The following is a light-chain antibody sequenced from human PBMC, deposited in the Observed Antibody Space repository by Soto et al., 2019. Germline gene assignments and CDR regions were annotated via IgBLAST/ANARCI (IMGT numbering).Light chain of an antibody. J-gene: IGKJ1*01. Sequence: IVMTQSPATLSVFTGGRASLSCRASQSVSNNLARYQKKPGQAPRLLIYGASTRAAGISVRFSGSGSGTEFTLIISSLQSDDSAVYYCQQYHNAGSTFGQGTKVDIK. CDR1: QSVSNN. CDR2: GAS. CDR3: QQYHNAGST. V-gene: IGKV3-15*01.